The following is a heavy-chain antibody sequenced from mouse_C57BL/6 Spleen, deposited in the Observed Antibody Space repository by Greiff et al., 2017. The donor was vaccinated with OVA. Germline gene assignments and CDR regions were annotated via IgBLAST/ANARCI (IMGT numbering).Heavy chain of an antibody. J-gene: IGHJ1*03. CDR2: ISDGGSYT. CDR3: ARDAGYGSSNHWYFDV. V-gene: IGHV5-4*01. CDR1: GFTFSSYA. D-gene: IGHD1-1*01. Sequence: EVQRVESGGGLVKPGGSLKLSCAASGFTFSSYAMSWVRQTPEKRLEWVATISDGGSYTYYPDNVKGRFTISRDNAKNNLYLKMSHLKSEDTARYYCARDAGYGSSNHWYFDVWGTGTTVTVSS.